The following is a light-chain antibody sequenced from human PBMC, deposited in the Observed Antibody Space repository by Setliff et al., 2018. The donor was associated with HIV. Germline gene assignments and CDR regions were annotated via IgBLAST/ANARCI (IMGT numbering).Light chain of an antibody. CDR1: SSDVGVYDF. Sequence: SALTQPAPVSGSPGQSITISCTGTSSDVGVYDFVSWYQQLPGKAPKLLIYDVSDRPSGVSHRFSGSKSGNTASLTISGLQSEDEADYYCASYRPNDLGVFGTGTKVTVL. CDR2: DVS. J-gene: IGLJ1*01. CDR3: ASYRPNDLGV. V-gene: IGLV2-14*03.